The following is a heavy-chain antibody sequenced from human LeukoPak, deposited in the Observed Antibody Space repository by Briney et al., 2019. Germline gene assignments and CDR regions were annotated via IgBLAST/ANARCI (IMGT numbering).Heavy chain of an antibody. D-gene: IGHD2-15*01. CDR1: GGSISSGGYY. J-gene: IGHJ4*02. V-gene: IGHV4-31*03. Sequence: SETLSLTCTVSGGSISSGGYYWSWIRQHPGKGLEWIGYIYYSGSTYYNPSLKSRVTISVDTSKNQFSLKLSSVTAADTVVYYCARGVVAATQIDYWGQGTLVTVSS. CDR3: ARGVVAATQIDY. CDR2: IYYSGST.